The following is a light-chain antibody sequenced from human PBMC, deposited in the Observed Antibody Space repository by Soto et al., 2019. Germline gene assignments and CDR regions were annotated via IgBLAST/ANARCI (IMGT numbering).Light chain of an antibody. CDR1: QSVDRY. V-gene: IGKV3-11*01. CDR2: DAY. J-gene: IGKJ2*02. Sequence: EDVLTQSPDTLSLSPGETATLSCRARQSVDRYVAWYKQKVSQAPRLVIYDAYTRSTGVGARFTGSGSATDFRLPITSLEPEDFAVYYCHQRAKSPSTFGLGTKVEMK. CDR3: HQRAKSPST.